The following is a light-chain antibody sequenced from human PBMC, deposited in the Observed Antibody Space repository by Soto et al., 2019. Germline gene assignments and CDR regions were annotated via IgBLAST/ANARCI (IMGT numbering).Light chain of an antibody. CDR2: GAS. Sequence: EIVMTQSPATLSVSPGERATLSCRASQSVSSNLAWYQQKTGQAPRLLFYGASTRATGIPARLSGSGSGTEFTLTISSLQSEDFAVYYCHQYNNWPVTFGQGKRLAIK. CDR3: HQYNNWPVT. V-gene: IGKV3-15*01. CDR1: QSVSSN. J-gene: IGKJ5*01.